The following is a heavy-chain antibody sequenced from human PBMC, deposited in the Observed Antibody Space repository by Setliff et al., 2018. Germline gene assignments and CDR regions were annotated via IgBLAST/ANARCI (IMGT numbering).Heavy chain of an antibody. J-gene: IGHJ3*02. D-gene: IGHD1-1*01. V-gene: IGHV3-11*03. CDR1: GFIFSNYF. CDR2: VTTTGGFT. Sequence: GGSLRLSCEGSGFIFSNYFMSWFCQAPGKGLEWLSYVTTTGGFTKEADSVRGRFSVSRDNSKKSVYLRINDLRAEDTALYFCAKGGDWDDQHYAFDIWGQGTMVTVSS. CDR3: AKGGDWDDQHYAFDI.